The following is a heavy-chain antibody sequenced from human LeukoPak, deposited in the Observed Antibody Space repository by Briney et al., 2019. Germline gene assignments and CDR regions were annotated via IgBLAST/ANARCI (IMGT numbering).Heavy chain of an antibody. D-gene: IGHD3-22*01. Sequence: SETLSLTCAVSGGSISSGGYSWSWIRQPPGKGLEWIGYIYHSGSTYYNPSLKTRVTISLDTSRNQFSLKLSSVTAADTAVYYCARHDRLGFDFWGQGTLVTVSS. CDR2: IYHSGST. CDR1: GGSISSGGYS. J-gene: IGHJ4*02. CDR3: ARHDRLGFDF. V-gene: IGHV4-30-2*03.